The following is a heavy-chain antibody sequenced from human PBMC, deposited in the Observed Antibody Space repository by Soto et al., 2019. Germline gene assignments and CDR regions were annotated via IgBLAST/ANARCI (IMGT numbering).Heavy chain of an antibody. CDR1: GGTFSSYA. Sequence: QVQLVQSGAEVKKPGSSVKVSCKASGGTFSSYAISWVRQAPGQGLEWMGGIIPIFGTANYAQKFQGRVTITADESTSTAYMELSSLRSEDTAVYYCARWGSGSYVANAYFQHWGQGTLVTVSS. CDR3: ARWGSGSYVANAYFQH. J-gene: IGHJ1*01. CDR2: IIPIFGTA. D-gene: IGHD3-10*01. V-gene: IGHV1-69*12.